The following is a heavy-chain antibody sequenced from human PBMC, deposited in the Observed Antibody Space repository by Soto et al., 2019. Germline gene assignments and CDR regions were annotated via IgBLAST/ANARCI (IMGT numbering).Heavy chain of an antibody. Sequence: GESLKISGKGSGYSFTIYCIGWVLPMPWKGLEWMGIIYPGDSDTRYSPSFQGQVTISADKSISTAYLQWSSLKASDTAMYYCASRIAAAGDYWGQGTLVTVSS. CDR2: IYPGDSDT. CDR3: ASRIAAAGDY. V-gene: IGHV5-51*01. J-gene: IGHJ4*02. CDR1: GYSFTIYC. D-gene: IGHD6-13*01.